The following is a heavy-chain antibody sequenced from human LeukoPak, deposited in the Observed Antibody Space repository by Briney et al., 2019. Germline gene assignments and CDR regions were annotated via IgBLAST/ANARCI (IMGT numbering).Heavy chain of an antibody. Sequence: PGRSLRLSCAASGFTFSSYAMHWVSQAPGKGLEWVAVISYDGSNKYYADSVKGRFTISRDNSKNTLYLQMNSLRAEDTAVYYCARGKGFYYYGMDVWGQGTTVTVSS. J-gene: IGHJ6*02. CDR3: ARGKGFYYYGMDV. V-gene: IGHV3-30-3*01. CDR1: GFTFSSYA. CDR2: ISYDGSNK.